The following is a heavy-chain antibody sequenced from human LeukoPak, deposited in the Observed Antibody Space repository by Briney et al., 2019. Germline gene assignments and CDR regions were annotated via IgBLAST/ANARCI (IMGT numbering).Heavy chain of an antibody. V-gene: IGHV1-69*13. Sequence: GASVKVSCKASGGTFSSYAISWVRQAPGQGLEWMGGIIPIFGTANYAQKFQGRVTITADESTSTAYMELSSLRSEDTAVYYCARAVSYCGGDCYDEDYYYYYMDVWGKGTTVTVSS. CDR2: IIPIFGTA. J-gene: IGHJ6*03. CDR3: ARAVSYCGGDCYDEDYYYYYMDV. D-gene: IGHD2-21*01. CDR1: GGTFSSYA.